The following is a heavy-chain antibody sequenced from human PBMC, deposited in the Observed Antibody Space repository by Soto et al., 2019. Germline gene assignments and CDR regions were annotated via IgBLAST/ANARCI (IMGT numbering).Heavy chain of an antibody. CDR3: ATAYIGYCSGGSCYPGPWAY. CDR1: GYSFTSYW. Sequence: GESLKISCKGSGYSFTSYWIGWVRQMPGKGLEWMGIIYPGDSDTRYSPSFQGQVTISADKSISTAYLQWSSLKASDTAMYYCATAYIGYCSGGSCYPGPWAYWGQGTLVTVSS. V-gene: IGHV5-51*01. CDR2: IYPGDSDT. D-gene: IGHD2-15*01. J-gene: IGHJ4*02.